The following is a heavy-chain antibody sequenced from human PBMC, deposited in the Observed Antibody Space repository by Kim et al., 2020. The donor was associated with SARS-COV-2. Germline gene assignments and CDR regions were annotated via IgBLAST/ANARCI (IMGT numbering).Heavy chain of an antibody. V-gene: IGHV4-4*07. CDR3: ARVDYDFWSGTAEYFQH. CDR1: GGSISSYY. CDR2: IYTSGST. D-gene: IGHD3-3*01. J-gene: IGHJ1*01. Sequence: SETLSLTCTVSGGSISSYYWSWIRQPAGKGLEWIGRIYTSGSTNYNPSLKSRVTMSVDTSKNQFSLKLSSVTAADTAVYYCARVDYDFWSGTAEYFQHWGQGTLVTVSS.